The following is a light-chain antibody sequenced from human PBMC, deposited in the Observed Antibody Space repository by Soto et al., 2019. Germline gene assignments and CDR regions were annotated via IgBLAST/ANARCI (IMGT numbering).Light chain of an antibody. V-gene: IGLV2-14*01. J-gene: IGLJ2*01. Sequence: QSALTQPASVSGSPGQSITISCTGTSSDVGGYSYVSWYQQHPGKTPKLMIYEVSNRPSGVSHRFSGSKSGNTASLTISGIQTEDEADYYCSSFSSITREVFGGGTKRTVL. CDR3: SSFSSITREV. CDR2: EVS. CDR1: SSDVGGYSY.